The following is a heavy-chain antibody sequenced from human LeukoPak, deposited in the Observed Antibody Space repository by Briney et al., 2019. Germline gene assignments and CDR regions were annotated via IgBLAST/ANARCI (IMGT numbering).Heavy chain of an antibody. Sequence: SVKVSCKASGGTFSSYAISWVRQAPGQGLEWMGGIIPIFGTANYAQKFQGRVTITADESTSTAYMELSTLRAEDTAVYYCARVDTAMVTIGGFDYWGQGTLVTVSS. D-gene: IGHD5-18*01. CDR2: IIPIFGTA. CDR1: GGTFSSYA. V-gene: IGHV1-69*13. CDR3: ARVDTAMVTIGGFDY. J-gene: IGHJ4*02.